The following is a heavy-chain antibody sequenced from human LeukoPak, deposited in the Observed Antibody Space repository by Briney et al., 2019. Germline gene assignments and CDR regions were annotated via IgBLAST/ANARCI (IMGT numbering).Heavy chain of an antibody. J-gene: IGHJ5*02. CDR2: MSPNSGNT. D-gene: IGHD3-22*01. V-gene: IGHV1-8*01. CDR3: ARMNYYDSILGNWFDP. CDR1: GYTFTSYD. Sequence: ASVKVSCKASGYTFTSYDINWVRQAPGQGLEWMGWMSPNSGNTGYAQKFQGRVTMTRNTSISTAYMELSSLRSEDTAVYYCARMNYYDSILGNWFDPWGQGTLVTVSS.